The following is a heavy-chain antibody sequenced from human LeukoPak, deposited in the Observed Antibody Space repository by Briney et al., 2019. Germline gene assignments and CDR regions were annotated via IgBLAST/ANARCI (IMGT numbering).Heavy chain of an antibody. V-gene: IGHV3-21*06. CDR2: VSNSGDYI. Sequence: GSLRLSCAASGFSFSRMNWVRQAPGKGLEWVSSVSNSGDYIHYADSVKGRFTISRDNSKNSLYLQMNSLRAEDTAVYYCARALIGYYFDYWGQGTLVTVSS. J-gene: IGHJ4*02. D-gene: IGHD2-8*01. CDR3: ARALIGYYFDY. CDR1: GFSFSR.